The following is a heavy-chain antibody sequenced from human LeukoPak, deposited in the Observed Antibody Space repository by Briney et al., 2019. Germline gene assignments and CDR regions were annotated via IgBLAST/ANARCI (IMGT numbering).Heavy chain of an antibody. CDR3: ARVPLVGATPVDY. J-gene: IGHJ4*02. CDR2: IYYSGST. CDR1: GGSFSGYY. Sequence: PSETLSLTCAVYGGSFSGYYWSWIRQPPGKGLEWIGSIYYSGSTYYNPSLKSRVTISVDTSKNQFSLKLSSVTAADTAVYYCARVPLVGATPVDYWGQGTLVTVSS. D-gene: IGHD1-26*01. V-gene: IGHV4-34*01.